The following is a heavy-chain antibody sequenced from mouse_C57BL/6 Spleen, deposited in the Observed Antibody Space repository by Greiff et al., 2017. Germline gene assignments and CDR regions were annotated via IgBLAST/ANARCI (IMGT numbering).Heavy chain of an antibody. J-gene: IGHJ4*01. CDR1: GYTFTSYW. V-gene: IGHV1-62-3*01. Sequence: VQLQQPGAELVKPGASVTLSCKASGYTFTSYWMHWVKQRPGRGLEWIGRIYPYDGGTNYNEKFKSKATLTVDKSSSTAYMQLSSLTSEDSAVYYCARRYDSSCEYYAMDYWGQGTSVTVSS. D-gene: IGHD1-1*01. CDR2: IYPYDGGT. CDR3: ARRYDSSCEYYAMDY.